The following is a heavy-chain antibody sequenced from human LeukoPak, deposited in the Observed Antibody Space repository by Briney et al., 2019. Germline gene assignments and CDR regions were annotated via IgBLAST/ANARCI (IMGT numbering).Heavy chain of an antibody. V-gene: IGHV5-51*01. CDR1: GYSFTSYW. D-gene: IGHD6-13*01. Sequence: PGESLQISCQGSGYSFTSYWIGWVRPMTGKGREWMGVIYPRDSDTRYSPSFQGQITISADKSINTAYLQWSSLKASDTAIYYCARTQDRIAARSWGQGTLVSVLS. CDR2: IYPRDSDT. J-gene: IGHJ4*02. CDR3: ARTQDRIAARS.